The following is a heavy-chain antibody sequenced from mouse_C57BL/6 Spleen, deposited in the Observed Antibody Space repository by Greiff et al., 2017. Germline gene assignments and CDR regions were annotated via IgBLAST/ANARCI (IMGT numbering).Heavy chain of an antibody. D-gene: IGHD3-3*01. CDR2: ISDGGSYT. V-gene: IGHV5-4*01. CDR3: ARDRGLGEFGY. J-gene: IGHJ2*01. CDR1: GFTFSSYA. Sequence: EVKLMESGGGLVKPGGSLKLSCAASGFTFSSYAMSWVRQTPEKRLEWVATISDGGSYTYYPDNVKGRFTISRDNAKNNLYLQMSHLKSEDTAMYYCARDRGLGEFGYWGQGTTLTVSS.